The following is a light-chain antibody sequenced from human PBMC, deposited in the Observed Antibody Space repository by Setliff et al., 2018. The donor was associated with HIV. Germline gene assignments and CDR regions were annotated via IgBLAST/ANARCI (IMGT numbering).Light chain of an antibody. Sequence: QSVLTQPASVSGSPGQSITISCTGTSSDVGSYNLVSWYQQHPGKAPKLMIYEVSKRPSGVSNRFSGSKSGNTASLTISGLQAEDEADYYCSSYTSNSPYVFGTGTKVTVL. CDR2: EVS. V-gene: IGLV2-14*02. CDR1: SSDVGSYNL. CDR3: SSYTSNSPYV. J-gene: IGLJ1*01.